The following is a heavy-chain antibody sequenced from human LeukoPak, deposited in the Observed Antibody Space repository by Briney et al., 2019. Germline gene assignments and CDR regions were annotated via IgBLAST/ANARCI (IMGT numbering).Heavy chain of an antibody. CDR1: GDAITSQNYC. D-gene: IGHD6-13*01. J-gene: IGHJ4*02. CDR3: ARLVRGIRTSTSYSSSWYDY. Sequence: PSETLSLTCAVSGDAITSQNYCWGWFRQPPGKGLEWIGTVSHRANTFYNPSLRSRVTLSVDTSRNEFSLTLTSVTAADSAVYYCARLVRGIRTSTSYSSSWYDYWGQGTLVTVSS. CDR2: VSHRANT. V-gene: IGHV4-39*07.